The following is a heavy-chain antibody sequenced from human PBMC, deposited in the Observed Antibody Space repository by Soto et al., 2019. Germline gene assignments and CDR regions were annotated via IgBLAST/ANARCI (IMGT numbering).Heavy chain of an antibody. CDR1: GGPFSSYA. CDR3: GRVFTWRWFYP. J-gene: IGHJ5*02. CDR2: ITPMFGAP. D-gene: IGHD3-10*02. V-gene: IGHV1-69*06. Sequence: QVQLVQSGAEVKKPGSSVKVSCTASGGPFSSYAINWGRQAPGQGLEGMCVITPMFGAPHYAQNFKGRITLTADKSTNTAYTELSSLTSGDTAVYFCGRVFTWRWFYPWGQWTLVTVSS.